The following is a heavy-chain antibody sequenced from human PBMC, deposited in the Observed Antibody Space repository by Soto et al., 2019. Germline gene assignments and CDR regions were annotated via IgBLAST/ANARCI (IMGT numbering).Heavy chain of an antibody. J-gene: IGHJ5*02. CDR3: AKGSLQAAKGWFDP. CDR2: ISYDGSNK. D-gene: IGHD2-2*01. CDR1: GFMFSSYG. Sequence: VGSLRLSCAASGFMFSSYGMDWVRQAPGKGLEWVTFISYDGSNKYYSDSVKGRFTISRDNSKNTLYLPMNSLRADDTAVYYCAKGSLQAAKGWFDPRGPRTLVTVSS. V-gene: IGHV3-30*18.